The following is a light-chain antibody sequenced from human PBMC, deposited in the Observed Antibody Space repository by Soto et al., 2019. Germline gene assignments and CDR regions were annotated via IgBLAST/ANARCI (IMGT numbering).Light chain of an antibody. CDR1: SSNIGAGYD. J-gene: IGLJ7*01. CDR3: QSYDSSLSKAV. Sequence: QPVLTQPPSVSGAPGQRVTISCTGSSSNIGAGYDVHWYQQLPGTAPKLLIYGNSNRPSGVPDRFSGSKSGTSASLAITGLQAEDEADYYCQSYDSSLSKAVFGGGTQLTVL. V-gene: IGLV1-40*01. CDR2: GNS.